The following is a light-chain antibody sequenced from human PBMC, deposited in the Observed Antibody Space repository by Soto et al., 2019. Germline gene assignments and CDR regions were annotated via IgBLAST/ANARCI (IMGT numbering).Light chain of an antibody. CDR2: KVS. CDR1: QSLVHSDGNTY. CDR3: MQSTPWPPLT. J-gene: IGKJ4*01. V-gene: IGKV2-30*02. Sequence: DVVMTQSPLSLPVTLGQPASISCRSSQSLVHSDGNTYLNWFQQRPGQSPRRLIYKVSYRDSGVPDRFSGSGSGTDFTLKISRVEAEDVGIYYCMQSTPWPPLTFGGGTKVEIK.